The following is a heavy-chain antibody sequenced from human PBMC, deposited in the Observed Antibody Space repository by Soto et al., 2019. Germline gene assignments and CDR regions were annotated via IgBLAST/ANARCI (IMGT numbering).Heavy chain of an antibody. CDR1: GFTFSSYS. Sequence: EVQLVESGGGLVQPGGSLRLSCAASGFTFSSYSMNWVRQAPGKGLEWVSYISSSSSTIYYADSVKGRFTISRDNAKNSLYLQMNSLRAEDTAVYYCARSTTSRTPDAFDIWGQGTMVTVSS. CDR3: ARSTTSRTPDAFDI. V-gene: IGHV3-48*01. CDR2: ISSSSSTI. D-gene: IGHD4-17*01. J-gene: IGHJ3*02.